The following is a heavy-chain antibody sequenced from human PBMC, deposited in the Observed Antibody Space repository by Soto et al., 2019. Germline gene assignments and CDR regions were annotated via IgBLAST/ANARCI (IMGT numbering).Heavy chain of an antibody. J-gene: IGHJ6*02. Sequence: QVQLVQSGAEVKKPGSSVKVSCKASGGTFSSYAISWVRQAPGQGLEWMGGIIPIFGTANYAQKFQGRVTITADESTSTAYMELSRLRSEDTAVYYCAREGHYGSGSYYLGGIVNYYGMDVWGQGTTVTVSS. CDR1: GGTFSSYA. CDR3: AREGHYGSGSYYLGGIVNYYGMDV. V-gene: IGHV1-69*01. CDR2: IIPIFGTA. D-gene: IGHD3-10*01.